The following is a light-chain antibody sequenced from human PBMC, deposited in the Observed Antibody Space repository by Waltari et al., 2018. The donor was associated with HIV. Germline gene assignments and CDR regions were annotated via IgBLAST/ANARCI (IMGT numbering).Light chain of an antibody. CDR1: SRDEGGYDP. J-gene: IGLJ3*02. CDR3: CSYAGTYTYVL. Sequence: QSALTQPRSVSGSPGQSVTISCTRPSRDEGGYDPVPCYIQHPGKVPKRIIYEAIQRPSGVPDRFSGSKSGNTASLTISGLQTEDEADYFCCSYAGTYTYVLFGGGTKLTVL. V-gene: IGLV2-11*01. CDR2: EAI.